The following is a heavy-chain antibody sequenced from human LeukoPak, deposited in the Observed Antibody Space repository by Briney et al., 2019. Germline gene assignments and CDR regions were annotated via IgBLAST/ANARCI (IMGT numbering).Heavy chain of an antibody. CDR3: AREPPYYYDSSGPDY. CDR1: GYTFTSYG. J-gene: IGHJ4*02. CDR2: ISAYNGNT. V-gene: IGHV1-18*01. D-gene: IGHD3-22*01. Sequence: GASVKVSCKASGYTFTSYGISWVRQAPGQGLEWMGWISAYNGNTNYAQKLQGRVTMTTDTSTSTAYMELRSLRSDDTAVYYCAREPPYYYDSSGPDYWGQGTLVTVSS.